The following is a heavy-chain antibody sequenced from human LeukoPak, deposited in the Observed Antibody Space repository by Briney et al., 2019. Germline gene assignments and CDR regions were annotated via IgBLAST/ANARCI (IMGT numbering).Heavy chain of an antibody. CDR1: GFTFSSYS. J-gene: IGHJ4*02. CDR2: ISSSSSYI. Sequence: GGSLRLSCAASGFTFSSYSMTWVRQAPGKGLEWVSSISSSSSYIYYADSVKGRFTISRDNAKNSLYLQMNSLRAEDTAVYYCARDGIAARPFDYWGQGTLVTVSS. CDR3: ARDGIAARPFDY. D-gene: IGHD6-6*01. V-gene: IGHV3-21*01.